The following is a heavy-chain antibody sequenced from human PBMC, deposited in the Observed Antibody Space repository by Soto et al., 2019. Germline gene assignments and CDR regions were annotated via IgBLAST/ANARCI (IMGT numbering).Heavy chain of an antibody. CDR2: ISYDGNNK. CDR3: AKVDILTGYMGPGY. CDR1: GFTFSAYG. Sequence: GGSLRLSCAASGFTFSAYGMHWVRQAPGKGLEWVAVISYDGNNKYYADSVQGRFTISRDNSKNTLYPQMNSLRAEDTAVYYCAKVDILTGYMGPGYWGQGTLVTVSS. D-gene: IGHD3-9*01. V-gene: IGHV3-30*18. J-gene: IGHJ4*02.